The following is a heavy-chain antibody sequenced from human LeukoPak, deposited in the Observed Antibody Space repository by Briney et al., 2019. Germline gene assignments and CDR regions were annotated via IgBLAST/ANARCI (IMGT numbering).Heavy chain of an antibody. D-gene: IGHD2-2*01. CDR1: GFTFSSYA. V-gene: IGHV3-23*01. CDR2: ISGSGGST. CDR3: AKIGYCSSTSCLNYYYYYYMDV. Sequence: GGSLRLSCAASGFTFSSYAMSWVRQAPGKGLEWVSAISGSGGSTYYADSVKGRFTISRDNSKNTLYLQMNSLRAEDTAVYYCAKIGYCSSTSCLNYYYYYYMDVWGKGTTVTVSS. J-gene: IGHJ6*03.